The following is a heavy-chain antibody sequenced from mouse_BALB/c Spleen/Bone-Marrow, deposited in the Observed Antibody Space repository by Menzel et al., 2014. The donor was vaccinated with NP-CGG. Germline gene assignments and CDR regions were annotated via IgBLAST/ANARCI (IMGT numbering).Heavy chain of an antibody. J-gene: IGHJ3*01. CDR3: AREGSTMITTPFAY. CDR2: IWAGGST. D-gene: IGHD2-4*01. Sequence: VQGVESGPGLVAPSQSLSITCTVSGFSLTSYGVHWVRQPPGKGLEWLGVIWAGGSTNYNSALMSRLSISKGNSKSQVFLKMNSLQTDDTAMYYCAREGSTMITTPFAYWGQGTLVTVSA. V-gene: IGHV2-9*02. CDR1: GFSLTSYG.